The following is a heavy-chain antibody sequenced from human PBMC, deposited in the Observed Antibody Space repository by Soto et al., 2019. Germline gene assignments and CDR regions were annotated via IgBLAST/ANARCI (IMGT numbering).Heavy chain of an antibody. Sequence: QLQLQESGPGLVKPSETLSLTCTVSGGSISSSSYYWGWIRQPPGKGLEWIGSIYYSGSTYYNPSLKSRVTISVDTSKNQFSLKLSSVTAADTAVYYCARSRVTYYYGSGPTYNWFDPWGQGTLVTVSS. CDR3: ARSRVTYYYGSGPTYNWFDP. J-gene: IGHJ5*02. CDR2: IYYSGST. V-gene: IGHV4-39*01. CDR1: GGSISSSSYY. D-gene: IGHD3-10*01.